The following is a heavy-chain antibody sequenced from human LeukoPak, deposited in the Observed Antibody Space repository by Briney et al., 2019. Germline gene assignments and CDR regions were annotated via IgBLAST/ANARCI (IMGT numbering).Heavy chain of an antibody. V-gene: IGHV1-18*04. D-gene: IGHD2-21*01. CDR3: ARAGLPGDKTFDI. Sequence: AAVTVSSTASRYTFTNYGMSWVRQAPGQGREWMGWISAYNGNTNYTQNLQGRVTMTTDTSTRTAYMEWRSMRSDDTAVYYCARAGLPGDKTFDIWGQGTMVTVSS. CDR1: RYTFTNYG. J-gene: IGHJ3*02. CDR2: ISAYNGNT.